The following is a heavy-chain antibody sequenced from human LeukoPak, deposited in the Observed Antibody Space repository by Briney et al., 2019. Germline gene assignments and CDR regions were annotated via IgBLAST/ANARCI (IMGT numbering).Heavy chain of an antibody. J-gene: IGHJ4*02. CDR2: IKEDGSEK. CDR1: GFTFRSYW. CDR3: ARDHNYGSDY. V-gene: IGHV3-7*03. D-gene: IGHD5-18*01. Sequence: GGSLRLSCAASGFTFRSYWMSWVRQALGKGLEWVANIKEDGSEKYYVDSVKGRFTISRDSAKNSLYLQMNSLRVEDTAVYYCARDHNYGSDYWGQGTLVTVSS.